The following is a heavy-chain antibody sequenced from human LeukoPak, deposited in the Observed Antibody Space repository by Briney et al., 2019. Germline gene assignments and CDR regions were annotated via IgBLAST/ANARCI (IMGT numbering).Heavy chain of an antibody. CDR2: IYYSGST. Sequence: SETLSLTCTVSGGSISSYYRSWIRQPPGKGLEWIGYIYYSGSTNYNPSLKSRVTISVDTSKNQFSLKLSSVTAADTAVYYCARGVNDYSTYFDYWGQGTLVTVSS. V-gene: IGHV4-59*01. CDR1: GGSISSYY. CDR3: ARGVNDYSTYFDY. J-gene: IGHJ4*02. D-gene: IGHD4-11*01.